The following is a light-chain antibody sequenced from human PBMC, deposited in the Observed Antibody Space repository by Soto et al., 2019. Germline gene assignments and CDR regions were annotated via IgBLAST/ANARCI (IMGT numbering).Light chain of an antibody. CDR2: EVT. J-gene: IGLJ1*01. Sequence: QSALTQPASVSGSPGQSITISCTRTSSDVGSFNFVSWYQQHPGKAPKVMIYEVTKRPSGVSDRFSGSKSGNTASLTISGLQAEDEADYYCCSDAGRSTYVFGTGTKLTVL. CDR1: SSDVGSFNF. CDR3: CSDAGRSTYV. V-gene: IGLV2-23*02.